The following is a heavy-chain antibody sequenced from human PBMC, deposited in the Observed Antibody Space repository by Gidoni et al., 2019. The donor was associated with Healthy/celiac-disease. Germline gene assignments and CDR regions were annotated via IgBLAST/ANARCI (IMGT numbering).Heavy chain of an antibody. J-gene: IGHJ6*02. D-gene: IGHD3-3*01. V-gene: IGHV1-69*01. CDR1: GGTFSSYA. CDR3: ARVGRTYYDFWSGYFTNYYYYGMDV. Sequence: QVQLVQSGAEVKKPGSSVTVSCKASGGTFSSYAISWVRQAPGQGLEWMGGIIPIFGTANYAQKFQGRVTITADESTSTAYMELSSLRSEDTAVYYCARVGRTYYDFWSGYFTNYYYYGMDVWGQGTTVTVSS. CDR2: IIPIFGTA.